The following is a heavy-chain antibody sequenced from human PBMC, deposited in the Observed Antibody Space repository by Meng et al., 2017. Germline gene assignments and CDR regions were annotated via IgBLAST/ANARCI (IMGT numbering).Heavy chain of an antibody. J-gene: IGHJ4*02. D-gene: IGHD2-15*01. CDR3: ARWSIYCSGGSCYSFDY. CDR2: IYHSGST. Sequence: GQLREGGPGLVKPSGTLSLTCAVSGGSISSSNWWSWVRQPPGKGLEWIGEIYHSGSTNYNPSLKSRVTISVDKSKNQFSLKLSSVTAADTAVYYCARWSIYCSGGSCYSFDYWGQGTLVTVSS. CDR1: GGSISSSNW. V-gene: IGHV4-4*02.